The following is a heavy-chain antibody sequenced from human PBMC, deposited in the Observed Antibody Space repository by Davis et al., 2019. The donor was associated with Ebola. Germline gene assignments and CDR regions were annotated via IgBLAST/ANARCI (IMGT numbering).Heavy chain of an antibody. CDR1: GFTFDDYA. D-gene: IGHD2-15*01. CDR3: AKDILPVVVVAATLRYGYFDL. Sequence: GGSLRLSCAASGFTFDDYAMHWVRQAPGKGLEWVSGISWNSGSIGYADSVKGRFTISRDNAKNSLYLQMNSLRAEDTALYYCAKDILPVVVVAATLRYGYFDLWGRGTLVTVSS. J-gene: IGHJ2*01. CDR2: ISWNSGSI. V-gene: IGHV3-9*01.